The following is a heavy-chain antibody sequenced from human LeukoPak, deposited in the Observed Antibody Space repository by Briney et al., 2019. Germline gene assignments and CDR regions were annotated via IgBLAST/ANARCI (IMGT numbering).Heavy chain of an antibody. J-gene: IGHJ6*03. CDR1: GYTFTSYD. CDR3: ARAPPSGSVTMIVVVIARNYYMDV. D-gene: IGHD3-22*01. Sequence: ASVKVSCKASGYTFTSYDINWVRQAAGQGVEWMGWMNHNSGNTVYAQKFQGRVTITRNNSISTAYMELSSLRSEDTAVYYCARAPPSGSVTMIVVVIARNYYMDVWGKGTTVTVSS. V-gene: IGHV1-8*03. CDR2: MNHNSGNT.